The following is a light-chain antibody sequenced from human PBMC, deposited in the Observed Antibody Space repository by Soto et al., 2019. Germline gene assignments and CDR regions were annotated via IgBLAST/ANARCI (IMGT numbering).Light chain of an antibody. CDR1: SSDVGGYNV. V-gene: IGLV2-11*01. CDR3: CSHAGSYVV. Sequence: QSALTQPRSVSGSPGQSVTISCTGSSSDVGGYNVVSWYQQRPGKAPKPMIYDVNKRPSGVPDRFSGSKSGNTASLTISGLQAEDEADYYCCSHAGSYVVYGGGTKLTVL. J-gene: IGLJ2*01. CDR2: DVN.